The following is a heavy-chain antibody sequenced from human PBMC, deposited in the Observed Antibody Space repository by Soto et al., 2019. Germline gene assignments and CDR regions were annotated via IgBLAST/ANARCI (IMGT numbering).Heavy chain of an antibody. D-gene: IGHD2-8*01. J-gene: IGHJ4*02. CDR1: GFTFSSYG. CDR2: ISGGGDTT. CDR3: AKLRDFVVLPAGILDY. V-gene: IGHV3-23*01. Sequence: EVQLLESGGGLVQPGGSLRLTCAASGFTFSSYGISWIRLSPGKGLEWVSVISGGGDTTYYTPSVKGRFTISRDDFRNTLYLQMNSLRTEETAIYYCAKLRDFVVLPAGILDYWGPRTLVTVSS.